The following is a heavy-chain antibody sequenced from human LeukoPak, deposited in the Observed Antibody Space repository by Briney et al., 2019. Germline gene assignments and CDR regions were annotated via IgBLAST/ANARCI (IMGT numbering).Heavy chain of an antibody. Sequence: ASVKVSCNASGYTFTGYYMHWVRQAPGQGLEWMGWINPNSGGTNYAQNFQGRVTMTRDTSISTAYMELSRLRSDDTALYYCARIGISARGTNFHHWGQGTLVTVSS. CDR2: INPNSGGT. V-gene: IGHV1-2*02. J-gene: IGHJ1*01. CDR3: ARIGISARGTNFHH. CDR1: GYTFTGYY. D-gene: IGHD6-13*01.